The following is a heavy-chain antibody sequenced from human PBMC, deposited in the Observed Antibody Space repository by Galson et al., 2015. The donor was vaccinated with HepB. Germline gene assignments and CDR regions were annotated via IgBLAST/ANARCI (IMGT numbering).Heavy chain of an antibody. Sequence: SVKVSCKASGYTFTSYYMHWVRQAPGQGLEWMGIINPSGGSTSYAQKFQGRVTMTRDTSTSTVYTELSSLRSEDTAVYYCARDDLDCSGGSCYHYYYGMDVWGQGTTVTVSS. J-gene: IGHJ6*02. CDR3: ARDDLDCSGGSCYHYYYGMDV. CDR2: INPSGGST. D-gene: IGHD2-15*01. CDR1: GYTFTSYY. V-gene: IGHV1-46*01.